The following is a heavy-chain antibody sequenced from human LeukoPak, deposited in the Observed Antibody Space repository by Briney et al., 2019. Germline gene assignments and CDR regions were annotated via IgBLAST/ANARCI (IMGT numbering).Heavy chain of an antibody. Sequence: GRSLRLSCAASGFTFSSYGMHWVRQAPGKGLEWVAVIPYDGSNKYYADSVKGRFTISRDNSKNTLYLQMNSLRAEDTAVYYCAKDGFDYWGQGTLVTVSS. CDR2: IPYDGSNK. CDR3: AKDGFDY. CDR1: GFTFSSYG. J-gene: IGHJ4*02. V-gene: IGHV3-30*18.